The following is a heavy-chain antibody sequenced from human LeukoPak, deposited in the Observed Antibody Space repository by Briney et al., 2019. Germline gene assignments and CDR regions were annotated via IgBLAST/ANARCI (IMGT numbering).Heavy chain of an antibody. CDR1: GYTFTGYY. J-gene: IGHJ6*02. Sequence: ASVKVSCKASGYTFTGYYMHWVRQAPGQGLEWMGWINPNSGGTNYAQKFQGRVTMTRDTSISTAYMELSRLRSDDTAVYYCARDLEDSNLRPQDVWGQGTTVTVSS. D-gene: IGHD4-11*01. CDR2: INPNSGGT. CDR3: ARDLEDSNLRPQDV. V-gene: IGHV1-2*02.